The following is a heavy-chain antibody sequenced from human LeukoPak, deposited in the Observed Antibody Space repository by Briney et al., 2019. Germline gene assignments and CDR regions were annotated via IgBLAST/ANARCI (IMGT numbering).Heavy chain of an antibody. D-gene: IGHD5-18*01. CDR1: GFTFTDYW. V-gene: IGHV3-7*01. Sequence: GGSLRLSCAASGFTFTDYWMTWVRQAPGQGLEWMANIRQDGGATFYGDSVKGRFTIPRDNAKNALFLQMSSLRAEDTAVYYCATSKDTAGGPYWGQGTLVTVSS. CDR3: ATSKDTAGGPY. CDR2: IRQDGGAT. J-gene: IGHJ4*02.